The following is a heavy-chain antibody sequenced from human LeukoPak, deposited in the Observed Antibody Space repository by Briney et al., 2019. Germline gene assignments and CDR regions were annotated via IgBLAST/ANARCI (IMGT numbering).Heavy chain of an antibody. V-gene: IGHV3-49*03. CDR2: IRSKAYGGTT. Sequence: PGRSLRLSCTASGFTFGDYAMSWFRQAPGKGLEWVGFIRSKAYGGTTEYAASVKGRFTISRDDSKSIAYRQMNSLKTEDTAVYYCTRALYYYDSSGYLDDYWGQGTLVTVSS. D-gene: IGHD3-22*01. CDR3: TRALYYYDSSGYLDDY. CDR1: GFTFGDYA. J-gene: IGHJ4*02.